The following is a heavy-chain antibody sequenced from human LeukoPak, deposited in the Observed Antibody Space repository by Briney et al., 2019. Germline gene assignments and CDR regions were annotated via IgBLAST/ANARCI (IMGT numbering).Heavy chain of an antibody. Sequence: GGSLRLSCAASGFTFSSYSMNWVRQAPGKGLEWVSYISSSSSTIYYADSVKGRFTISRDNAKNSLYLQMNSLRAEDTAVYYCARVFIGDYGDYQFDYWGQGTLVTVSS. CDR2: ISSSSSTI. J-gene: IGHJ4*02. D-gene: IGHD4-17*01. V-gene: IGHV3-48*01. CDR1: GFTFSSYS. CDR3: ARVFIGDYGDYQFDY.